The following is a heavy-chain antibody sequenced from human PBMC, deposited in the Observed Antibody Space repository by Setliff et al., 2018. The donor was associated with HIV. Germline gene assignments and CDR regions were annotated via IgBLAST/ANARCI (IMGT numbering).Heavy chain of an antibody. D-gene: IGHD2-15*01. CDR3: ARGPSGGGFYYMDV. Sequence: PSETLSLTCTVSGDSFSNYYWSWIRQPPGKGLEWIGYVFYTGSATYNPSLKSRVIISVDRSTNRFSLMLHSVTAADTAVYYCARGPSGGGFYYMDVWGKGTTVTVS. V-gene: IGHV4-59*01. J-gene: IGHJ6*03. CDR1: GDSFSNYY. CDR2: VFYTGSA.